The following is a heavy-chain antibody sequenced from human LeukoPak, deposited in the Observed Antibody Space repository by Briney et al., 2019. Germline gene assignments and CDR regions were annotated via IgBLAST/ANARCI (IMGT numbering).Heavy chain of an antibody. CDR1: GFTFSSHW. D-gene: IGHD1-1*01. J-gene: IGHJ5*02. CDR3: ARDRGAGTPFDP. V-gene: IGHV3-74*01. CDR2: ITTDVTNT. Sequence: GGSLRLSCAASGFTFSSHWMHWVRQVPGKRMVWVSRITTDVTNTAYADSVRGRFTISRDNAKNTLYLQMNSLRAEDTAVYYCARDRGAGTPFDPWGQGTLVTVSS.